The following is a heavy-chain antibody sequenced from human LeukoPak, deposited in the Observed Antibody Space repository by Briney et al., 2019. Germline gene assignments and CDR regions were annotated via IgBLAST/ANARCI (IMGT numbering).Heavy chain of an antibody. CDR3: ARASYCGGDCPWDYFDY. J-gene: IGHJ4*02. CDR1: GGSFSGCY. V-gene: IGHV4-34*01. D-gene: IGHD2-21*02. Sequence: SETLSLTCAVYGGSFSGCYWSWIRQPPGKGLEWIGEINHSGSTNYNPSLKSRVTISVDTSKNQYSLKLSSVTAADTAVYYCARASYCGGDCPWDYFDYWGQGTLVTVS. CDR2: INHSGST.